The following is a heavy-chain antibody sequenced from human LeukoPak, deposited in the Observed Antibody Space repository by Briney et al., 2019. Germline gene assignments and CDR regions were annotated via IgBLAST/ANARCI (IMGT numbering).Heavy chain of an antibody. D-gene: IGHD3-10*01. Sequence: GGSLRLSCAASGFTFSSYSMNWVRQAPGMGLEWVSSISSSSSYIYYADSVKGRFTISRDNAKNSLYLQMNSLRAEDTAVYYCAREAMVRGVIIRPFDYWGQGTLVTVSS. J-gene: IGHJ4*02. CDR1: GFTFSSYS. CDR3: AREAMVRGVIIRPFDY. CDR2: ISSSSSYI. V-gene: IGHV3-21*01.